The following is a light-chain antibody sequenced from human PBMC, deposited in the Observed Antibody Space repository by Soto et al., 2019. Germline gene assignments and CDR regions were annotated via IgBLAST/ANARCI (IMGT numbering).Light chain of an antibody. CDR3: QHYNSYSEP. CDR2: KAS. Sequence: DIPMTQSPSTLSGSVGDRVTITCRASQTIISWLAWYQQKPGKAPKLLIYKASTLRSGVPSRFSGSGSGTEVTLTISSLQPDDFATYYWQHYNSYSEPFGQGTKVELK. CDR1: QTIISW. V-gene: IGKV1-5*03. J-gene: IGKJ1*01.